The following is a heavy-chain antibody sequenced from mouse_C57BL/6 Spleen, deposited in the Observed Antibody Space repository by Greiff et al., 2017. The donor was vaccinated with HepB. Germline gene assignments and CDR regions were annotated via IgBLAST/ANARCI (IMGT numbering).Heavy chain of an antibody. CDR3: ARGGSSGYLFAY. J-gene: IGHJ3*01. CDR2: INPSNGGT. V-gene: IGHV1-53*01. CDR1: GYTFTSYW. D-gene: IGHD3-2*02. Sequence: QVQLQQPGTELVKPGASVKLSCKASGYTFTSYWMHWVKQRPGQGLEWIGNINPSNGGTNYNEKFKSKATLTVDKSSSTAYMQRSSLTSEDSAVYYCARGGSSGYLFAYWGQGTLVTVSA.